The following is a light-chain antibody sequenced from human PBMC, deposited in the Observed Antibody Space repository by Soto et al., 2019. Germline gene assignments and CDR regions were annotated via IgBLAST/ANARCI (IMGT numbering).Light chain of an antibody. Sequence: ETVMTQSPATLPVSPGERATLSCRASQSVSSNLAWYQQKPGQAPRLLIYDASTRATGIPARFSGSGSGTEFTLTVSSLQSEDFAVYYCQHYNSYSEAFGQGTKVELK. J-gene: IGKJ1*01. CDR2: DAS. CDR3: QHYNSYSEA. V-gene: IGKV3-15*01. CDR1: QSVSSN.